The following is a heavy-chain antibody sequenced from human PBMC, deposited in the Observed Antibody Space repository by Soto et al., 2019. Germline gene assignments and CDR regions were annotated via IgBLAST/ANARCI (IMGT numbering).Heavy chain of an antibody. J-gene: IGHJ3*02. CDR2: IYHSGST. CDR1: GGSISSGGDS. D-gene: IGHD5-18*01. V-gene: IGHV4-30-2*01. CDR3: ARVWGYSYGLASDI. Sequence: QLQLQESGSGLVKPSQTLSLICAVSGGSISSGGDSWSWIRQPPGKGLEWIGYIYHSGSTYYNPSLKSRVTISVDRSKSQFSLKLSSVTAADTAVYYCARVWGYSYGLASDIWGQGTMVTVSS.